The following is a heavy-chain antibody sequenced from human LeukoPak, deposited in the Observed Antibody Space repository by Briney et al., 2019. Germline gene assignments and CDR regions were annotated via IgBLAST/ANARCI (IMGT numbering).Heavy chain of an antibody. D-gene: IGHD3-10*01. V-gene: IGHV4-30-2*01. CDR2: IRDSTTT. Sequence: SETLSLTCTVSGDSISSGVYYWTWIRQPPGKGLQWIGYIRDSTTTFQSSSLKSRVTMLEDRSKNQVPLKLDSVTAADTAVYYCSRGGFYGSGVDAFDTWGQGTMVTVSS. J-gene: IGHJ3*02. CDR3: SRGGFYGSGVDAFDT. CDR1: GDSISSGVYY.